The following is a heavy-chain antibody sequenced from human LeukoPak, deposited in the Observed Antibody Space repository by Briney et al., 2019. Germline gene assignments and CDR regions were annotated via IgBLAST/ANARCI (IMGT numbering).Heavy chain of an antibody. Sequence: GGSLKVSCAASGFTFSSYAMSWVRQAPGKGLEWVSAINGSGVSTYYADSVKGRFTISRDNSKNTLYLQMNSLRAEDTAIYYCAKDLGYSTGWYGGGGMDVWGQGTTVTVSS. V-gene: IGHV3-23*01. CDR3: AKDLGYSTGWYGGGGMDV. CDR1: GFTFSSYA. J-gene: IGHJ6*02. D-gene: IGHD6-19*01. CDR2: INGSGVST.